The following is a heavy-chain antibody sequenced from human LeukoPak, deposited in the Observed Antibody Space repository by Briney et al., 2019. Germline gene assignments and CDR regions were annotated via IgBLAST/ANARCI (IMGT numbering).Heavy chain of an antibody. CDR1: GFTFSNYW. V-gene: IGHV3-7*03. Sequence: PGGSQRLSCAASGFTFSNYWMNWVRQAPGKGLEWVANIKQDGSEKHYVDSVKGRFTISRDNAKNSLFLQMNSLRAEDTAVYYCAKEIRDAFDIWGQGTMVTVSS. J-gene: IGHJ3*02. CDR2: IKQDGSEK. CDR3: AKEIRDAFDI.